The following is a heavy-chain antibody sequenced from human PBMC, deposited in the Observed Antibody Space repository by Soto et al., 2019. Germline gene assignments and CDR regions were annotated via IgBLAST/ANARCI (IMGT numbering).Heavy chain of an antibody. CDR1: GFTFSSYT. D-gene: IGHD1-26*01. J-gene: IGHJ4*02. Sequence: EVQLVESGGGLVKPGGSLRLSCAASGFTFSSYTMNWVRQAPGKGPEWVSSITSSSNISYADSVKGRFTISRDNARNSLYLQMTSLSAEDTAVYYCARDPGIGDFWGQGTLVTVSS. CDR2: ITSSSNI. CDR3: ARDPGIGDF. V-gene: IGHV3-21*01.